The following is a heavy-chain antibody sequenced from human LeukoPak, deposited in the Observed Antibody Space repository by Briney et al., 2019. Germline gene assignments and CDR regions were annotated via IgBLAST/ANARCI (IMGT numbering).Heavy chain of an antibody. Sequence: GASVRVSCKASGYTFTSYGISWVRQAPGQGLEWMGWISAYNGNTNYARKLQGRVTMTTDTSTSTAYMELRSLRSDDTAVYYCAREISSSGWYRPHYYYYGMDVWGQGTTVTVSS. CDR2: ISAYNGNT. D-gene: IGHD6-19*01. CDR3: AREISSSGWYRPHYYYYGMDV. J-gene: IGHJ6*02. V-gene: IGHV1-18*01. CDR1: GYTFTSYG.